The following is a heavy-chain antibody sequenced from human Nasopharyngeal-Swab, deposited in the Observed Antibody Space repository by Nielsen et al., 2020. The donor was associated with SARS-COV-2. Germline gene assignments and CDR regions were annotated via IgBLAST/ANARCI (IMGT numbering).Heavy chain of an antibody. CDR1: GYTFTSYG. V-gene: IGHV1-18*01. CDR3: ARGPRGLSSPSGMDV. CDR2: INAANGDT. J-gene: IGHJ6*02. Sequence: ASVKVSCKASGYTFTSYGISWVRQAPGQRLEWLGWINAANGDTKYSQKIQGRVTITKDTSASTAYMELSSLRSEDTAVYYCARGPRGLSSPSGMDVWGQGTTVTVSS. D-gene: IGHD3-16*02.